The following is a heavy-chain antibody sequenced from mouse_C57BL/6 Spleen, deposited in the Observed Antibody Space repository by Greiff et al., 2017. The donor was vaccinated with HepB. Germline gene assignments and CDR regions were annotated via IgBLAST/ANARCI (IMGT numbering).Heavy chain of an antibody. CDR3: ARSGGYYYGSYFDY. Sequence: QVQLQQSGTELVKPGASVKLSCKASGYTFTSYWMHWVKQRPGQGLEWIGNINPSNGGTNYNEKFKSKATLTVDKSSSTAYMQLSSLTSEDSAVYYCARSGGYYYGSYFDYWGQGTTLTVSS. D-gene: IGHD1-1*01. CDR2: INPSNGGT. V-gene: IGHV1-53*01. CDR1: GYTFTSYW. J-gene: IGHJ2*01.